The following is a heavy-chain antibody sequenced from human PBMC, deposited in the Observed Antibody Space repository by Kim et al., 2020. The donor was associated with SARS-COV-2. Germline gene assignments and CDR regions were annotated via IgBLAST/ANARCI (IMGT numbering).Heavy chain of an antibody. CDR3: ARDYNDFWSGPSHYYYYYGMDV. CDR1: GFTFSSYA. CDR2: ISSNGGST. V-gene: IGHV3-64*01. Sequence: GGSLRLSCAASGFTFSSYAMHWVRQAPGKGLEYVSAISSNGGSTYYANSVKGRFTISRDNSKNTLYLQMGSLRAEDMAVYYCARDYNDFWSGPSHYYYYYGMDVWGQGTTVTVSS. J-gene: IGHJ6*02. D-gene: IGHD3-3*01.